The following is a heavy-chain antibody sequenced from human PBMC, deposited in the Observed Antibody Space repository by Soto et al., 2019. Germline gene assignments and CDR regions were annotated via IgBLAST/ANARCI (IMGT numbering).Heavy chain of an antibody. CDR2: IHHSGST. CDR1: GGSFSGYY. D-gene: IGHD4-17*01. V-gene: IGHV4-34*01. Sequence: QVQLQQWGAGLLKPSETLSLTCAVYGGSFSGYYWSWIRQPPGKGLEWIGEIHHSGSTNYNPSLKSRVTISVDTSKNQFSLKLSSVTAADTAVYYCARCGDYSDYVAYWGQGTLVTVSS. J-gene: IGHJ4*02. CDR3: ARCGDYSDYVAY.